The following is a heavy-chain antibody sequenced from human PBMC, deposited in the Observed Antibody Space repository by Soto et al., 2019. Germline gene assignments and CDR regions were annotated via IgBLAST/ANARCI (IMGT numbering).Heavy chain of an antibody. Sequence: EVQLLESGGGLVQPGGSLRLSCAASGFTFSNYAMSWVRQAPGKGLECVSSITGTGGRTYYADSVEGRFTISRDNSKNTLYLQTNSLRAEDTALYYCAKDLRVLLWFGDLDAFDFWGQGTMVTVSS. V-gene: IGHV3-23*01. CDR1: GFTFSNYA. CDR2: ITGTGGRT. J-gene: IGHJ3*01. CDR3: AKDLRVLLWFGDLDAFDF. D-gene: IGHD3-10*01.